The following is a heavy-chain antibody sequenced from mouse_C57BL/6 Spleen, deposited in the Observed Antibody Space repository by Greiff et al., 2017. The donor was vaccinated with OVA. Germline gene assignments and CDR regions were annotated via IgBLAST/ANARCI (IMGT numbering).Heavy chain of an antibody. Sequence: VQLQQPGAELVRPGSSVKLSCKASGYTFTSYWMHWVKQRPIQGLEWIGNIDPSDSETHYNQKFKDKATLTVDKSSSTAYMQLSSLTSEDSAVDYCAREEGLDSSGSSDYWGQGTTLTVSS. CDR1: GYTFTSYW. J-gene: IGHJ2*01. D-gene: IGHD3-2*02. CDR3: AREEGLDSSGSSDY. V-gene: IGHV1-52*01. CDR2: IDPSDSET.